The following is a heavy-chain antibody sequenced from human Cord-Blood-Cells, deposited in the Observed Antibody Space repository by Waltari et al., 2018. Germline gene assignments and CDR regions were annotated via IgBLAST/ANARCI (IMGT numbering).Heavy chain of an antibody. CDR2: INHSGST. J-gene: IGHJ4*02. CDR3: ARHKTNFDY. Sequence: QVRLQPWGAGLLQPSETLSLTCAASCGSFGGYYWSWIRQPPVKGLEWRGEINHSGSTNYNPSLKSRVTISVDTSKSQFSLKLSSVTAADTAVYYCARHKTNFDYWGQGTLVTVSS. CDR1: CGSFGGYY. V-gene: IGHV4-34*01.